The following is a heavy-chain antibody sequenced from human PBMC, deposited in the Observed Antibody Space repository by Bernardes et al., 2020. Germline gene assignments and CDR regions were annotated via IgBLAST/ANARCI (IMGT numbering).Heavy chain of an antibody. CDR2: ISPYNGNT. J-gene: IGHJ5*02. D-gene: IGHD4-17*01. CDR3: AREGMSTEFDL. Sequence: ASVQVSCKASGYSFTTYVISWVRQAPGQGLEWMARISPYNGNTNYAQKFQGGVAMTTDTSTSTVYLEVRRLRSDDAAVYYCAREGMSTEFDLWGQGTLVTVSS. V-gene: IGHV1-18*04. CDR1: GYSFTTYV.